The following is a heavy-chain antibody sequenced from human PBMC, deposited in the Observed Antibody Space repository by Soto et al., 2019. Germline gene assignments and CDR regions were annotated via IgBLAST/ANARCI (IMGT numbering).Heavy chain of an antibody. CDR3: ARADCNGGGCYFF. Sequence: EVRLVESGGGLVQPGGSLRLSCSASGFIFSDFWMTWVRQAPGKGLEWVADIKQDGSDKYYVDSVKGRFTISRDNAKNSLFLHMHSLRGEDSATYYCARADCNGGGCYFFWGQGTQVSVS. V-gene: IGHV3-7*03. CDR2: IKQDGSDK. J-gene: IGHJ4*02. D-gene: IGHD2-15*01. CDR1: GFIFSDFW.